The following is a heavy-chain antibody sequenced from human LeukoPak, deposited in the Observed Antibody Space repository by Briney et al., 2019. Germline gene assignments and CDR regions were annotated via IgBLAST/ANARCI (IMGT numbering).Heavy chain of an antibody. D-gene: IGHD2-15*01. Sequence: ASAKVSCKASGYTFTSYGISWVRQAPGQGLEWMGWISAYNGNTNYAQKLQGRVTMTTDTSTSTAYMELRSLRSDDTAVYYCARVRHIVVVVAATPELRKDRWFDPWGQGTLVTVSS. CDR2: ISAYNGNT. V-gene: IGHV1-18*01. CDR3: ARVRHIVVVVAATPELRKDRWFDP. J-gene: IGHJ5*02. CDR1: GYTFTSYG.